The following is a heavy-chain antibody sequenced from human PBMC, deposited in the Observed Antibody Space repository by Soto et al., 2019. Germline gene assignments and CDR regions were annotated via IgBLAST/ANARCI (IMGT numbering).Heavy chain of an antibody. J-gene: IGHJ5*02. CDR1: GDRVSSNSAA. D-gene: IGHD2-15*01. CDR2: TYYRSKWYN. CDR3: AREGRYCSGGSCSRWFDP. Sequence: SQTLSLTCAISGDRVSSNSAAWNWIRQSPSRGLEWLGRTYYRSKWYNDYAVSVKSRITINPDTSKNQFSLQLNSVTPEDTAVYYCAREGRYCSGGSCSRWFDPWGQGTLVTVSS. V-gene: IGHV6-1*01.